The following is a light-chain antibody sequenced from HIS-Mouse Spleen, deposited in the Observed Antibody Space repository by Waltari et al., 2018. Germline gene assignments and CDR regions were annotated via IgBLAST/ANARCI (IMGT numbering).Light chain of an antibody. CDR2: EDS. V-gene: IGLV3-10*01. CDR3: YSTDSSGNHRV. Sequence: SYELTQPPSVSVSPGQTARITCSGDALPKKYAYWYQQKSGQAPVLVSYEDSKRPSGIPGRFSGSSSGTMATWTISGAQVEDEADYYCYSTDSSGNHRVFGGGTKLTVL. CDR1: ALPKKY. J-gene: IGLJ2*01.